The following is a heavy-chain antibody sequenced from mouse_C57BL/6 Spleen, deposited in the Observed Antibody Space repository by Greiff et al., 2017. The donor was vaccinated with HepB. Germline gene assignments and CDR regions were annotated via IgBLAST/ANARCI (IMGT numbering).Heavy chain of an antibody. CDR2: IYPRDGST. Sequence: QVQLKESDAELVKPGASVKISCKVSGYTFTDHTIHWMKQRPEQGLEWIGYIYPRDGSTKYNEKFKGKATLTADKSSSTAYMQLNSLTSEDSAVYFCARNWRNGNYVWYFDVWGTGTTVTVSS. J-gene: IGHJ1*03. V-gene: IGHV1-78*01. CDR3: ARNWRNGNYVWYFDV. D-gene: IGHD2-1*01. CDR1: GYTFTDHT.